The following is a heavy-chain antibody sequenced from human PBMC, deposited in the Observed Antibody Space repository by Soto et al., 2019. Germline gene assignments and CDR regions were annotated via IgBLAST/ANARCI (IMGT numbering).Heavy chain of an antibody. J-gene: IGHJ1*01. Sequence: PGGSLRLSCSGSGFAFSGYSMHWVRQAPGKGLEYVSAISNYEGRTYYADSVKGRFTISRDDPRNTLFPQISSLRGDDTAVYYCVRWGVPAATQRTLRYFDWLPDYWGQGTLVTVSS. V-gene: IGHV3-64D*08. CDR2: ISNYEGRT. CDR1: GFAFSGYS. CDR3: VRWGVPAATQRTLRYFDWLPDY. D-gene: IGHD3-9*01.